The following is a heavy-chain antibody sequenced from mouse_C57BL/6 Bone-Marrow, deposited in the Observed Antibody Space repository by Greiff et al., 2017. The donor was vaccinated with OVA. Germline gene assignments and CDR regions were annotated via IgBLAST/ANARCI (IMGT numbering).Heavy chain of an antibody. CDR3: TSTVVDEDYFDD. CDR2: IDPENGDT. V-gene: IGHV14-4*01. D-gene: IGHD1-1*01. CDR1: GFNINDDY. J-gene: IGHJ2*01. Sequence: EVQLQQSGAELVRPGASVKLSCTASGFNINDDYMHWVKQRPEQGLEWIGWIDPENGDTEYASKFQGKATITADTSSNTAYLQLSSLTSEDAAVYYCTSTVVDEDYFDDWGKGTTLTVSS.